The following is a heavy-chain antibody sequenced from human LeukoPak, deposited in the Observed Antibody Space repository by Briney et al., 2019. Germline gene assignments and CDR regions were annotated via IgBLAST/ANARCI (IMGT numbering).Heavy chain of an antibody. CDR3: AKSGSSGWYVLVY. V-gene: IGHV3-30*18. D-gene: IGHD6-19*01. CDR2: ISYDGSNK. Sequence: GGSLRLSCAASGFTFSSYGMHWVRQAPGKGLEWVAVISYDGSNKYYADSVKGRFTISRDNSKNTLYLQMNSLRAEDTAVYYCAKSGSSGWYVLVYWGQGTLVTVSS. CDR1: GFTFSSYG. J-gene: IGHJ4*02.